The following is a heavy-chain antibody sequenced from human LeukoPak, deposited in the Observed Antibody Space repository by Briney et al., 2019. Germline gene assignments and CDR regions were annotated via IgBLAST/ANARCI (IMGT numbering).Heavy chain of an antibody. J-gene: IGHJ4*02. CDR2: ISSSGSTI. V-gene: IGHV3-11*04. Sequence: PGGSLRLSCAASGFTFSDYYMSWLRQAPGKGLEWVSYISSSGSTIYYADSVKGRFTISRDHAKNSLYLQMNSLRAEDTAVYYCARSKLRSDFWNWGQGTLVTVSS. CDR3: ARSKLRSDFWN. D-gene: IGHD3-3*01. CDR1: GFTFSDYY.